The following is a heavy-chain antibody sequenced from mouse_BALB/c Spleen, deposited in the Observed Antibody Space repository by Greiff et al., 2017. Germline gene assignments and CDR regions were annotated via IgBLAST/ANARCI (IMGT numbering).Heavy chain of an antibody. CDR3: ARGYYVAMDY. V-gene: IGHV14-3*02. J-gene: IGHJ4*01. CDR2: IDPANGNT. D-gene: IGHD2-3*01. CDR1: GFNIKDTY. Sequence: EVQLVESGAELVKPGASVKLSCTASGFNIKDTYMHWVKQKPEQGLEWIGRIDPANGNTKYDPKFQGKATITADTSSNTAYLQLSSLTSEDTAVYYCARGYYVAMDYWGQGTSVTVSS.